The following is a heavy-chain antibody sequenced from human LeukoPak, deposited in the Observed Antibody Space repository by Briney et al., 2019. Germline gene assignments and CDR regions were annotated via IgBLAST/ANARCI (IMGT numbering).Heavy chain of an antibody. J-gene: IGHJ4*02. Sequence: GGSLRLSCAASGFTFSSYEMNWVRQAPGKGLEWVPYISSSGSTIYYADSVKGRFTISRDNAKNSLYLQMNSLRAEDTAVYYCARGRPHYDILTGPSGFDYWGQGALVTVSS. D-gene: IGHD3-9*01. CDR3: ARGRPHYDILTGPSGFDY. CDR2: ISSSGSTI. CDR1: GFTFSSYE. V-gene: IGHV3-48*03.